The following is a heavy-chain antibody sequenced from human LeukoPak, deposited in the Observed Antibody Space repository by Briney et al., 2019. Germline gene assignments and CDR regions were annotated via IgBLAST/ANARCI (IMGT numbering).Heavy chain of an antibody. CDR2: IYYSGNT. CDR3: ARFGTPPELT. CDR1: GGSTSSTTYY. J-gene: IGHJ5*02. D-gene: IGHD3-10*01. Sequence: SETLSLTCTVSGGSTSSTTYYWGWIRQPPGKDLEWIGSIYYSGNTYYNPSLKSRVTISVDTSKNQFSLKLSSVTAADTAVYYCARFGTPPELTWGQGTLVTVSS. V-gene: IGHV4-39*07.